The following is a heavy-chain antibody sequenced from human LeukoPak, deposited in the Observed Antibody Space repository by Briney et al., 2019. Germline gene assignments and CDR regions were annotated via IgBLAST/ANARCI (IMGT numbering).Heavy chain of an antibody. D-gene: IGHD2-21*02. CDR3: ARASSAAYCGGDCCSGTDY. J-gene: IGHJ4*02. V-gene: IGHV1-2*06. Sequence: ASVKVSCKASGYTFTGYYMHWVRQAPGQGLEWMARINPNSGGTNYAQKFQGRVTMTRDTSISTAYMELSRLRSDDTAVYYCARASSAAYCGGDCCSGTDYWGQGTLVTVSS. CDR2: INPNSGGT. CDR1: GYTFTGYY.